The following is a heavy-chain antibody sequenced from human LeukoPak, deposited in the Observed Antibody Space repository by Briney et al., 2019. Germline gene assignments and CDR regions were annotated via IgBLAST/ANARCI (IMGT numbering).Heavy chain of an antibody. CDR2: ISGSGGST. V-gene: IGHV3-23*01. J-gene: IGHJ4*02. Sequence: PGGSLRLSCAASGFTFSSYAMSWVRQAPGKGLAWVSAISGSGGSTYYADSVKGRSTISRDNSKNTLYLQMSSLGVEDTAVYYCARDTTAYFDCWGQGTLVTVSS. CDR1: GFTFSSYA. D-gene: IGHD2/OR15-2a*01. CDR3: ARDTTAYFDC.